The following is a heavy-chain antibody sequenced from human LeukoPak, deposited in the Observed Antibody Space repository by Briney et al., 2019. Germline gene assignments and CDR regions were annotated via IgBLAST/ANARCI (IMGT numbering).Heavy chain of an antibody. CDR1: GGSISSSSYY. V-gene: IGHV4-39*01. CDR3: ASGSYTDDWYFDL. D-gene: IGHD1-26*01. Sequence: PSEILSLTCTVSGGSISSSSYYWGWIRQPPGKELEWIGSIYYSGSTYYNPSLKSRVTISVDTSKNQFSLKLSSVTAADTAVYYCASGSYTDDWYFDLWGRGTLVTVSS. CDR2: IYYSGST. J-gene: IGHJ2*01.